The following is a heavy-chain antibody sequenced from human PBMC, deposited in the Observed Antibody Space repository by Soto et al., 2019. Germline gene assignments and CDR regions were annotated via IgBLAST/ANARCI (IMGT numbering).Heavy chain of an antibody. V-gene: IGHV1-69*02. J-gene: IGHJ6*02. CDR1: GGTFSSYT. D-gene: IGHD6-13*01. Sequence: SVTVCCKASGGTFSSYTSRWVRQAPGQGLEWMGRIIPILGIANYAQKFQGRVTITADKSTSTAYMELSSLRSEDTAVYYCARNALGAAAGTPYYYYGMDVWGQGTTVTVSS. CDR2: IIPILGIA. CDR3: ARNALGAAAGTPYYYYGMDV.